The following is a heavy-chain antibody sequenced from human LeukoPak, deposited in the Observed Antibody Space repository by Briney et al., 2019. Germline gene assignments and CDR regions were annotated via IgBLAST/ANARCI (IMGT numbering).Heavy chain of an antibody. CDR2: ISYDGSNK. Sequence: GGSLRLSCAASGFTFSSYGMHWVRQAPGKGLEGVAVISYDGSNKYYADSVKGRFTISRDNSKNTLYLQMNSLRAEDTAVYYCAKDGGSRGSYPLDYWGQGSLVTVSS. CDR1: GFTFSSYG. V-gene: IGHV3-30*18. D-gene: IGHD1-26*01. J-gene: IGHJ4*02. CDR3: AKDGGSRGSYPLDY.